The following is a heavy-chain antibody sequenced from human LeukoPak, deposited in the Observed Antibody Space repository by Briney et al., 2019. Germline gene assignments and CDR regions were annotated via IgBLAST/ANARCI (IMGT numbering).Heavy chain of an antibody. V-gene: IGHV3-15*07. D-gene: IGHD5-24*01. CDR1: GFNFDIDW. Sequence: PGGSLRLSCAVSGFNFDIDWMNWVRQAPGEGLEWVGRIKSKNDGAATDYAAPVRGRFTISIDDSKNMLYLQMNSLKTEDTAVYYCVNRDAYKPHYFMDVWGKGTTVTVSS. J-gene: IGHJ6*03. CDR3: VNRDAYKPHYFMDV. CDR2: IKSKNDGAAT.